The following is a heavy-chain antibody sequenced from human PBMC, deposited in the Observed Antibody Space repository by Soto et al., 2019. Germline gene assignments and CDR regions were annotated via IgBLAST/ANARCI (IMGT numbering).Heavy chain of an antibody. D-gene: IGHD3-22*01. CDR1: GYTFTSFG. V-gene: IGHV1-18*01. J-gene: IGHJ3*02. CDR2: ISAYNGNT. CDR3: ARDIHYDSSGYGLGAFDI. Sequence: ASVKVCGNASGYTFTSFGLSCVRQATGQGLEWMGWISAYNGNTNYAQKLQGRVTMTTDTSTSTAYMELRSLRSDDTAVYYCARDIHYDSSGYGLGAFDIWGQGTMVTVSS.